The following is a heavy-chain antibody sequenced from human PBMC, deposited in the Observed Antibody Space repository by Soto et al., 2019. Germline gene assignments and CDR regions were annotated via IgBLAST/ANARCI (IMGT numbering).Heavy chain of an antibody. CDR2: ISGSGGST. V-gene: IGHV3-23*01. Sequence: GGSLRLSCAASGFTFSSYAMSWVRQAPGKGLEWVSAISGSGGSTYYADSVKGRFTISRDNSKNTLYLQMNSLRAEDTAVYYCAKDLTYDFWSGPHDAFDIWGQGTMVTVSS. J-gene: IGHJ3*02. CDR1: GFTFSSYA. CDR3: AKDLTYDFWSGPHDAFDI. D-gene: IGHD3-3*01.